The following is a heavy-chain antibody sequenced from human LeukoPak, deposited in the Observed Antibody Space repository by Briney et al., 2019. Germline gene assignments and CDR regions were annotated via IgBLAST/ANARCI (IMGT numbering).Heavy chain of an antibody. D-gene: IGHD6-19*01. CDR3: AKDRDSSGLPDAFDI. CDR2: ISGSGGST. J-gene: IGHJ3*02. Sequence: GGSLRLSCAASGFIFSSYAMSWVRQAPGKGLEWVSAISGSGGSTYYADSVKGRFTISRDNSKNTLYLQMNRLRAEDTAVYYCAKDRDSSGLPDAFDIWGQGTMVTVSS. CDR1: GFIFSSYA. V-gene: IGHV3-23*01.